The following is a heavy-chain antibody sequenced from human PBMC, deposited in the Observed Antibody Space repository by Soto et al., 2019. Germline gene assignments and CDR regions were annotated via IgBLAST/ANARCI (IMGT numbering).Heavy chain of an antibody. D-gene: IGHD2-21*02. Sequence: QVQLVQSGAEVKKPGSSVKVSCKASGGTFSSYAISWVRQAPGQGLEWMGGIIPLFGTANYAQKFQGRVTITADESTSTAYMELSSLRSEDTAVYYCARAPGVVVPAACYFDLWGRGTLVTVSS. V-gene: IGHV1-69*12. CDR2: IIPLFGTA. CDR3: ARAPGVVVPAACYFDL. J-gene: IGHJ2*01. CDR1: GGTFSSYA.